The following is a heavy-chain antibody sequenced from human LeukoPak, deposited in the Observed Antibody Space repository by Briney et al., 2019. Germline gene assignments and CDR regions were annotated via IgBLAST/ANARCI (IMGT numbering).Heavy chain of an antibody. Sequence: PSETLSLTCTVSGGAISRYYWSWIRQPPGKGLEWIGYIYSSGSTNYNPSLKSRVTISVDTSKNQFSLKLSSVTAADTAVYYCARRRDGYEALDYWGQGTLVTVSS. D-gene: IGHD5-24*01. CDR3: ARRRDGYEALDY. V-gene: IGHV4-59*01. J-gene: IGHJ4*02. CDR1: GGAISRYY. CDR2: IYSSGST.